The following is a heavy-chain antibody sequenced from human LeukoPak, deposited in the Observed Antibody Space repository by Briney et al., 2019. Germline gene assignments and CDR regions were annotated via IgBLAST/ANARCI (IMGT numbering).Heavy chain of an antibody. D-gene: IGHD6-13*01. CDR2: ISGSNSYI. V-gene: IGHV3-21*01. CDR3: AKPYVAAAGTVISAFDI. J-gene: IGHJ3*02. Sequence: GGSLRLSCAASGFTFSSYTMHWIRQAPGKGLEWVSSISGSNSYIFYADSVKGRFTVSRDDSKNTLYLQMNSLRAEDTAMYYCAKPYVAAAGTVISAFDIWGQGTMVTVSS. CDR1: GFTFSSYT.